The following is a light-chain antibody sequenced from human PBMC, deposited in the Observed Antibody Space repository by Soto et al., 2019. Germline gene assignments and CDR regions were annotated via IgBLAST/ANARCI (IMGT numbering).Light chain of an antibody. CDR1: SSDVGGFDH. V-gene: IGLV2-14*03. CDR2: DVS. CDR3: NSFTTTTTYV. J-gene: IGLJ1*01. Sequence: QSALTQPTSVSGSPGQSITISCTGASSDVGGFDHVSWYQQHPGKVPRLLIYDVSSRPSGVSDRFSGSKSGNTASQTISGLQAEDEADYYCNSFTTTTTYVFGNGTKVTVL.